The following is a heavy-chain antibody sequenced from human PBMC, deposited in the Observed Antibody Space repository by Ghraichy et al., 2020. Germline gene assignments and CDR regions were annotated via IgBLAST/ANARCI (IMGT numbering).Heavy chain of an antibody. D-gene: IGHD1-26*01. CDR3: ARGEHATSLDV. CDR2: TYSSGST. V-gene: IGHV4-59*01. Sequence: ETLSLTCTVSGGSISYYYWSWIRQPPGKGLEWIGYTYSSGSTNYNPSLKSRVTISVDTSKNHFSLKVSSVIAADTAVYYCARGEHATSLDVWGQGTTVTVSS. CDR1: GGSISYYY. J-gene: IGHJ6*02.